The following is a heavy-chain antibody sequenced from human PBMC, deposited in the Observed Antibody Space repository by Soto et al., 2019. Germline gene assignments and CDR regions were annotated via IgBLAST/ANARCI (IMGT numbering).Heavy chain of an antibody. CDR1: GFTFSSYA. CDR3: AGTNDYSNLGWFDP. CDR2: ISYDGSNK. J-gene: IGHJ5*02. D-gene: IGHD4-4*01. V-gene: IGHV3-30-3*01. Sequence: QVQLVESGGGVVQPGRSLRLSCAASGFTFSSYAMHWVRQAPGKGLEWVAVISYDGSNKYYADSVKGRFTISRDNSKNTLYLQMNSLSAEDTAVYYCAGTNDYSNLGWFDPWGQGTLVTVSS.